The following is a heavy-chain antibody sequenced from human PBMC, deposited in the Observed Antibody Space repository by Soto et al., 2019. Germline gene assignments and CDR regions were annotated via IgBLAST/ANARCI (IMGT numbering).Heavy chain of an antibody. CDR3: ARLVGRDCSGGSCNGVPDY. J-gene: IGHJ4*02. Sequence: ASVKVSCKASGYTFTSYGISWVRQAPGQGLEWMGWISAYNGNTNYAQKLQGRVTMTTDTSTSTAYMELRSLRSDDTAVYYCARLVGRDCSGGSCNGVPDYWGQGTLVTVSS. D-gene: IGHD2-15*01. CDR1: GYTFTSYG. V-gene: IGHV1-18*01. CDR2: ISAYNGNT.